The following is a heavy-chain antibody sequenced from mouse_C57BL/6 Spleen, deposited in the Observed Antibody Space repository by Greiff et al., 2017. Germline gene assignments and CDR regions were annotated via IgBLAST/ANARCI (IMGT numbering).Heavy chain of an antibody. CDR1: GFTFSDYG. Sequence: EVHLVESGGGLVKPGGSLKLSCAASGFTFSDYGMHWVRQAPEKGLEWVAYISSGSSTIYYADTVKGRFTISRDNAKNTLFLQMTSLRSEDTAMYYCARSSYYYGMDYWGQGTSVTVSS. V-gene: IGHV5-17*01. D-gene: IGHD6-1*01. J-gene: IGHJ4*01. CDR3: ARSSYYYGMDY. CDR2: ISSGSSTI.